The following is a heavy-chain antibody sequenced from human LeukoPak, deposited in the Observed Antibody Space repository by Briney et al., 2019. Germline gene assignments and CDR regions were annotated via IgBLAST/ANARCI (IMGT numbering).Heavy chain of an antibody. CDR1: GGSFSGYY. D-gene: IGHD3-10*01. CDR3: ASISSYYYGSGSYYWFDP. J-gene: IGHJ5*02. CDR2: INHSGST. Sequence: SETLSLTCAVYGGSFSGYYWSWIRQPPGKGLEWIGEINHSGSTNYNPSLKSRVTISVDTSKNQFSLKLSSVTAADTAVYYCASISSYYYGSGSYYWFDPWGQGTLVTVSS. V-gene: IGHV4-34*01.